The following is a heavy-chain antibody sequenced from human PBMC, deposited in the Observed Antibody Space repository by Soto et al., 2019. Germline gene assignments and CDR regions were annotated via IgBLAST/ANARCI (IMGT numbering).Heavy chain of an antibody. CDR2: ISYDGSNK. CDR3: AKDIDEWNYVSHFDY. V-gene: IGHV3-30*18. D-gene: IGHD1-7*01. CDR1: GFTFSSYG. Sequence: GGSLRLSCAASGFTFSSYGIHWVRQAPGKALEWVSVISYDGSNKHYADSVKGRFTISRDNSKDTLYLEMNSLRAEDSAVYYCAKDIDEWNYVSHFDYWGQGPLVTVYS. J-gene: IGHJ4*02.